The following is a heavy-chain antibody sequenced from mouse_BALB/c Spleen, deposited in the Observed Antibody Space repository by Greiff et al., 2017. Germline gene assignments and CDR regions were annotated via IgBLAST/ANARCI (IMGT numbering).Heavy chain of an antibody. J-gene: IGHJ4*01. CDR2: IYPGSGNT. D-gene: IGHD3-2*01. Sequence: QVQLKQSGPELVKPGASVKISCKASGYTFTDYYINWVKQKPGQGLEWIGWIYPGSGNTKYNEKFKGKATLTVDTSSSTAYMQLSSLTSEDTAVYFCAREGETARASYAMDYWGQGTSVTVSS. V-gene: IGHV1-84*02. CDR3: AREGETARASYAMDY. CDR1: GYTFTDYY.